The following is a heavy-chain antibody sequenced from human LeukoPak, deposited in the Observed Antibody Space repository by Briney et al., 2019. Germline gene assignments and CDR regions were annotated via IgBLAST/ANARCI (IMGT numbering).Heavy chain of an antibody. D-gene: IGHD3-3*02. J-gene: IGHJ3*02. CDR2: ISGSDGST. Sequence: PGGSLRLSCAASGFTFSSYAMSWVRQAPGKGLEWVSAISGSDGSTYYADSVKGRFTISRDNSKNTLYLQMNSLRAEDTAVYYCAKVPFLEWSRDAFDIWGQGTMVTVSS. CDR1: GFTFSSYA. V-gene: IGHV3-23*01. CDR3: AKVPFLEWSRDAFDI.